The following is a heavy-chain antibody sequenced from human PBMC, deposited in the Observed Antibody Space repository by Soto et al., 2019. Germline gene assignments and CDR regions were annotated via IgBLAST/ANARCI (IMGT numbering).Heavy chain of an antibody. CDR2: IYHGGST. CDR3: ARVGPWVPYYYDSSPYTFENWFDP. Sequence: PSETLSLTCAVSGYSISSGYYWGWLRQPPGKGLEVIGSIYHGGSTYYNPSLNSRVTLSIDMTNNHVSLIPNSVTAADTAVYYCARVGPWVPYYYDSSPYTFENWFDPWGQGTLVTVSS. J-gene: IGHJ5*02. D-gene: IGHD3-22*01. CDR1: GYSISSGYY. V-gene: IGHV4-38-2*01.